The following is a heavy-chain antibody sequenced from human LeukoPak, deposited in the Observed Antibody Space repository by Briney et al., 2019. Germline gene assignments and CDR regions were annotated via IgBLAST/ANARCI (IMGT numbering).Heavy chain of an antibody. CDR1: GGSISSYY. J-gene: IGHJ5*02. CDR3: ATGRWGSSWYRGFDP. CDR2: IYYSGST. D-gene: IGHD6-13*01. V-gene: IGHV4-59*08. Sequence: PSETLSLTCTVSGGSISSYYWSWIRQPPGKGLEWIGYIYYSGSTNYNPSLKSRVTISVDTSKNQFSLKLSSVTAADTAVYYRATGRWGSSWYRGFDPWGQGTLVTVSS.